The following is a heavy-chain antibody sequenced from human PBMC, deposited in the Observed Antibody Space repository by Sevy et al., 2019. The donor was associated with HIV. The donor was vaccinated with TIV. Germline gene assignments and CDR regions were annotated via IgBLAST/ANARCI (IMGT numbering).Heavy chain of an antibody. CDR1: GFAFTRAW. V-gene: IGHV3-15*01. CDR3: STDPIIVLLVTDGMDV. Sequence: GGSLRLSCAASGFAFTRAWMSWVRQAPGKGLEWVGRIKSKIDGGTIDYAAPVKGRFTISRDDSKNTLYLQMNSLKTEDTAVYYCSTDPIIVLLVTDGMDVWGQGTTVTVSS. J-gene: IGHJ6*02. CDR2: IKSKIDGGTI. D-gene: IGHD2-8*02.